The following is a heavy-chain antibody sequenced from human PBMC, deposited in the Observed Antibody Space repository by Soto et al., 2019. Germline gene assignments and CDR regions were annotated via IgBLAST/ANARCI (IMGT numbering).Heavy chain of an antibody. D-gene: IGHD2-15*01. CDR2: ISAYNGNT. CDR3: AREPCSGGSCYPVRYYYYGMDV. Sequence: QVPLVQSGAEVKKPGASVKVSCKASGYTFTSYGISWVRQAPGQGLEWMGWISAYNGNTNYAQKLQGRVTMTTDTSTSTAYMELRSLRSDDTAVYYCAREPCSGGSCYPVRYYYYGMDVWGQGTTVTVSS. V-gene: IGHV1-18*01. CDR1: GYTFTSYG. J-gene: IGHJ6*02.